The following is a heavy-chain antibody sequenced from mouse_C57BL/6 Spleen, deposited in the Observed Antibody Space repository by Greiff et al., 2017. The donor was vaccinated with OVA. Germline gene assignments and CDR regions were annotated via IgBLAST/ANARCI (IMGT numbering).Heavy chain of an antibody. D-gene: IGHD2-1*01. CDR3: ARRNYGSYVFYY. J-gene: IGHJ2*01. CDR1: GYTFTSYW. Sequence: QVQLQQPGAELVMPGASVKLSCKASGYTFTSYWMHWVKQRPGQGLEWIGEIDPSDSYTNYNQKFKGKSTLAVDKSSITAYMQLSSLTSEDSAVYYCARRNYGSYVFYYWGQGTTLTVSS. V-gene: IGHV1-69*01. CDR2: IDPSDSYT.